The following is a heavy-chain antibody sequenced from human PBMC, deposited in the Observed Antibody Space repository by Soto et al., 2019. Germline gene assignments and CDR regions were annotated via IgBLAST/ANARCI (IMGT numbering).Heavy chain of an antibody. Sequence: SETLSLTCTVSGGSISSYYGSWIRQPPGKGLEWIGYIYYSGSTNYNPSLKSRVTISVDTSKNQFSLKLSSVTAADTAVYYCARDGGPVTPYGMDVWGQGTTVTVSS. V-gene: IGHV4-59*01. D-gene: IGHD4-17*01. J-gene: IGHJ6*02. CDR2: IYYSGST. CDR3: ARDGGPVTPYGMDV. CDR1: GGSISSYY.